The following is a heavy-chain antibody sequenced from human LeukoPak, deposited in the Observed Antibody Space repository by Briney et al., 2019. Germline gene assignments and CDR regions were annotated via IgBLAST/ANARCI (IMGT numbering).Heavy chain of an antibody. CDR1: GDSISSSSYY. D-gene: IGHD6-13*01. J-gene: IGHJ4*02. CDR3: ARVGAAGTHGY. Sequence: SETLSLTCTVSGDSISSSSYYWGWIRQPPGKGLEWIGSIYYSGSTYYNPSLKSRVTISVDTSKNQFSLKLSSVTAADTAVYYCARVGAAGTHGYWGQGTLVTVSS. V-gene: IGHV4-39*01. CDR2: IYYSGST.